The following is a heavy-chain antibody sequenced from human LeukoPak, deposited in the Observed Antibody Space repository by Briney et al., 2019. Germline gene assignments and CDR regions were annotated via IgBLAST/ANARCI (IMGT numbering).Heavy chain of an antibody. D-gene: IGHD2-2*01. J-gene: IGHJ5*01. CDR2: IYHSGST. Sequence: SETLSLTCTVSGGSISSSSYYWGWIRQPPGKGLEWIGSIYHSGSTYYNPSLKSRVTISVDTSKNQFSLKLSSVTAADTAVYYCARARYCSSTSCYWYDWFDSWGQGTLVTVSS. CDR1: GGSISSSSYY. CDR3: ARARYCSSTSCYWYDWFDS. V-gene: IGHV4-39*07.